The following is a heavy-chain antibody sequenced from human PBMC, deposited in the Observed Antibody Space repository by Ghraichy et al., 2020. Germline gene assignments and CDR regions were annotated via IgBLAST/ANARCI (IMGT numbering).Heavy chain of an antibody. V-gene: IGHV3-21*01. CDR1: GFTFSSYS. D-gene: IGHD3-22*01. Sequence: GESLNISCAASGFTFSSYSMNWVRQAPGKGLEWVSSISSSSCIYYADSVKGRFTISRDNAKNSLYLQMNSLRAEDTAVYYCWGSSGYTFDYWGQGTLVTVSS. J-gene: IGHJ4*02. CDR2: ISSSSCI. CDR3: WGSSGYTFDY.